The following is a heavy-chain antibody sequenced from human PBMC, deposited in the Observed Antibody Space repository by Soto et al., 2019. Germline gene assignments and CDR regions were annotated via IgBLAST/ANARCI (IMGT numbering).Heavy chain of an antibody. V-gene: IGHV3-23*01. CDR2: IDSTGDGFT. CDR1: GFPFSSTD. D-gene: IGHD3-10*01. Sequence: GGSLRPSCVAYGFPFSSTDMSLVRHCPGKGLEWVSTIDSTGDGFTYFAGSVKGRFAMSRDNSKNTLYLQMDSLGADDTATYYCVKNSGWFHSWGRGTLVTVSS. J-gene: IGHJ5*01. CDR3: VKNSGWFHS.